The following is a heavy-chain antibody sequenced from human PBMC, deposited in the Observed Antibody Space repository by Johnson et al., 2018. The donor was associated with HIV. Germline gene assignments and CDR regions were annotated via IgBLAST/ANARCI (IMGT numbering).Heavy chain of an antibody. D-gene: IGHD6-13*01. CDR1: GFTFSSYA. J-gene: IGHJ3*02. Sequence: VQLVESGGGVVQPGRSLRLSCAASGFTFSSYAMHWVRQAPGKGLDWVAVIWFDGNNKHYSDSVKGRFTISRDNSNNILYLQMNSLRVGDTAVYYCAKVAVATAAGGVALDIWGPGTMVTVS. V-gene: IGHV3-33*06. CDR2: IWFDGNNK. CDR3: AKVAVATAAGGVALDI.